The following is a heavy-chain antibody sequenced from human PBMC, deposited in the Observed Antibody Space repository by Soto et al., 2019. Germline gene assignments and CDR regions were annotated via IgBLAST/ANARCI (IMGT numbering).Heavy chain of an antibody. D-gene: IGHD1-1*01. CDR3: ARGRYGDY. V-gene: IGHV1-18*01. CDR1: GYAFTTYG. J-gene: IGHJ4*02. Sequence: QVHLVQSGAEVKKPGASVKVSCKGSGYAFTTYGITWVRQAPGQGLEWMGWISAHNGNTNYAQKHQGRVTVTRATSTSTAYMELRRLRSDDTAVDYCARGRYGDYWGQGALVTVSS. CDR2: ISAHNGNT.